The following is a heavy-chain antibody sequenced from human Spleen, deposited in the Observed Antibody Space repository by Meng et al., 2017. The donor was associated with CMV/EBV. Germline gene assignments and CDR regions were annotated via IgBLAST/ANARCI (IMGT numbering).Heavy chain of an antibody. V-gene: IGHV3-48*04. CDR1: GFTFGSHW. CDR3: ARGSELLYDY. CDR2: ISSGSSAI. J-gene: IGHJ4*02. D-gene: IGHD2-2*02. Sequence: GESLKISCAASGFTFGSHWMSWVRQAPGKGLEWVSYISSGSSAIYYADSVKGRFTISRDNAKNSLYLQISSLRAEDTAVYYCARGSELLYDYWGQGTLVTVSS.